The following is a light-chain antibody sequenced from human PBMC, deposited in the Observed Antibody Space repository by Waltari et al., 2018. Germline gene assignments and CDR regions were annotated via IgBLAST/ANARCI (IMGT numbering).Light chain of an antibody. Sequence: DIRMTQFPSTLSASVGDRVTITCRASQSVSNWLAWYQQKPGKAPKLLIYKASNLESGVPSRFSGSGSGTEFTLTISSLQTDDFATYYCEHYNGFPYTFGQGTRLEI. V-gene: IGKV1-5*03. J-gene: IGKJ2*01. CDR1: QSVSNW. CDR3: EHYNGFPYT. CDR2: KAS.